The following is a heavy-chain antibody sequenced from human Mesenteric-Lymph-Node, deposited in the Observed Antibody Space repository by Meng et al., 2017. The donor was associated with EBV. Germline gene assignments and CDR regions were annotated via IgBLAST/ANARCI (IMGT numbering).Heavy chain of an antibody. CDR1: GGCFSGYC. D-gene: IGHD2-21*01. CDR2: INHSGST. Sequence: VQRQQWGAGVLKPSETLSLTCAVYGGCFSGYCCSWIRQSPGKGLEWIGEINHSGSTNYNPSFKRRVSISLDTSDNQFSLKLHSVTAADTAVYYCARVEVGITSGDYWGQGTLVTVSS. V-gene: IGHV4-34*01. J-gene: IGHJ4*02. CDR3: ARVEVGITSGDY.